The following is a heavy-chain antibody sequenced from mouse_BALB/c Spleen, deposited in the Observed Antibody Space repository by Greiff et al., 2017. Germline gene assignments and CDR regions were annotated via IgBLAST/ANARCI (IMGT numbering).Heavy chain of an antibody. V-gene: IGHV3-2*02. Sequence: DVQLKESGPGLVKPSQSLSLTCTVTGYSITSDYAWNWIRQFPGNKLEWMGYISYSGSTSYNPSLKSRISITRDTSKNQFFLQLNSVTTEDTATYYCARRKIGPLYAMDYWGQGTSVTVSS. CDR2: ISYSGST. CDR1: GYSITSDYA. CDR3: ARRKIGPLYAMDY. J-gene: IGHJ4*01.